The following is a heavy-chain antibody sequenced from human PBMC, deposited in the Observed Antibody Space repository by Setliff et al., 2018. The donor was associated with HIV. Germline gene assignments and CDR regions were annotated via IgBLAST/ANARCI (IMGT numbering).Heavy chain of an antibody. Sequence: GASVKVSCKTSGYTFTSYHLHWLRQAPGQGLEWMGWMNPNSGNTGFAQKFQGRVTMTRNTSISTAYMELRSLRSEDTAVYFCARTWGAGVTGYWFEPWGQGTRVTVSS. CDR1: GYTFTSYH. V-gene: IGHV1-8*02. CDR3: ARTWGAGVTGYWFEP. J-gene: IGHJ5*02. D-gene: IGHD3-9*01. CDR2: MNPNSGNT.